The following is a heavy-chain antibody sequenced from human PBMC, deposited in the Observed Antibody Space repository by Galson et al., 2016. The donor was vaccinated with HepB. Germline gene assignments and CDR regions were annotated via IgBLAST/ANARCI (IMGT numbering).Heavy chain of an antibody. CDR3: VHLHLNYFDEFAYYYGPLDH. Sequence: PALVKPTQTLTLTCNFFGFALTSSGEGVGWVRQPPGKALEWLALIYWNDHRRLRPSLRGRLTISKDTSKDQVVLSFTNMDPVDTATYYCVHLHLNYFDEFAYYYGPLDHWGQGILVTVSS. J-gene: IGHJ4*02. D-gene: IGHD3-22*01. V-gene: IGHV2-5*01. CDR2: IYWNDHR. CDR1: GFALTSSGEG.